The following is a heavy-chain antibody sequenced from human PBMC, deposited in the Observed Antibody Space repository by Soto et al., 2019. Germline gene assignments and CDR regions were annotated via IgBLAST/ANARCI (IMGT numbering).Heavy chain of an antibody. CDR1: GYSFTSYW. CDR2: IYPGDSDT. D-gene: IGHD6-19*01. V-gene: IGHV5-51*01. CDR3: AKSRIAVAGIHQEPGAFDI. Sequence: GESLKISCKGSGYSFTSYWIGWVRQMPGKGLEWMGIIYPGDSDTRYSPSFQGQVTISADKSISTAYLQWSSLKASDTAMYYCAKSRIAVAGIHQEPGAFDIWGQGTIVTHSS. J-gene: IGHJ3*02.